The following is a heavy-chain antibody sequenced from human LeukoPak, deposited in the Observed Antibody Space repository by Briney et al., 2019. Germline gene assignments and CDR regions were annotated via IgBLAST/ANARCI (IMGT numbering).Heavy chain of an antibody. V-gene: IGHV3-48*01. CDR1: GFTFSSYS. CDR2: ISSSSSTI. CDR3: ARGSFYAFDI. Sequence: PGGSLRLSCAASGFTFSSYSMNWVRQAPGKGLEWVSYISSSSSTIYYADSVKGRFTISRDNAKNSLYLQMNSLRAEDTAVYYCARGSFYAFDIWRQGTMVTVSS. D-gene: IGHD2-15*01. J-gene: IGHJ3*02.